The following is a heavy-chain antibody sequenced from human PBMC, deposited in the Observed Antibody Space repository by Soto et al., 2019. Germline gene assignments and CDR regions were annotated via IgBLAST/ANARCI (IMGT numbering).Heavy chain of an antibody. CDR3: AKDRLDTAMALDAFDI. J-gene: IGHJ3*02. D-gene: IGHD5-18*01. Sequence: GGSLRLSCAASGFTFSSYAMSWVRQAPGKGLEWVSAISGSGGSTYYADSVKGRFTISRDNSKNTLYLQMNSLRAEDTAVYYCAKDRLDTAMALDAFDIWGQGTMVTV. CDR1: GFTFSSYA. V-gene: IGHV3-23*01. CDR2: ISGSGGST.